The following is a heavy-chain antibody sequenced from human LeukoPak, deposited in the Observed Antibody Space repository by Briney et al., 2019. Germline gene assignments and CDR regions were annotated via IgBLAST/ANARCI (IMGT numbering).Heavy chain of an antibody. CDR1: GFTVSSNY. Sequence: GGSLRLSCAASGFTVSSNYMSWVRQAPGKGLEWLANIKHNGREKYYVDSVKGRFTISRDNAKASLYLHMNSLRVEDTAIYYCARVRFPADCWGQGTLVTVSS. CDR2: IKHNGREK. V-gene: IGHV3-7*01. J-gene: IGHJ4*02. CDR3: ARVRFPADC. D-gene: IGHD2-2*01.